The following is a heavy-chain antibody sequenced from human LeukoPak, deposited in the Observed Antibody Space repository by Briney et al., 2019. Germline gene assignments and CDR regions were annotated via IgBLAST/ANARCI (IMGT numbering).Heavy chain of an antibody. CDR1: GGTFSSYA. Sequence: SVKVSCKASGGTFSSYAISWVRQAPGQGLEWMGGIIPIFGTANYAQKFQGRVTITADESTSTAYMELSSLRSEGTAVYYCARGGGGLNTAMVHWGQGTLVTVSS. CDR2: IIPIFGTA. CDR3: ARGGGGLNTAMVH. V-gene: IGHV1-69*13. J-gene: IGHJ4*02. D-gene: IGHD5-18*01.